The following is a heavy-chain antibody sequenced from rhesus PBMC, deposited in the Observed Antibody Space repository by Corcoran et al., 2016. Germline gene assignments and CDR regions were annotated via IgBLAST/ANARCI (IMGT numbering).Heavy chain of an antibody. CDR3: ARTYWSDWRWYFDL. CDR2: IYLSDSK. J-gene: IGHJ2*01. CDR1: GFSISTTGTG. D-gene: IGHD3-22*01. V-gene: IGHV2-95*01. Sequence: QVTLKESGPALVKPTQTLTLTCTFSGFSISTTGTGVGWIRQPPGKSLEWLASIYLSDSKYYSTSVKSRLTISMDTSKNQVVLTMTDMDPVDTATYYCARTYWSDWRWYFDLWGPGTPITISS.